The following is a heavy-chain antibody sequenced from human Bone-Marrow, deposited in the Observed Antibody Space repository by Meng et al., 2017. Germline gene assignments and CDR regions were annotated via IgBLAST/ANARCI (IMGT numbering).Heavy chain of an antibody. D-gene: IGHD2-8*02. V-gene: IGHV3-30*04. Sequence: GGSLRLSCAASGFTFSSYAMDWVRQAPGKGLEWVAVISYGGSNKYYADSVKGRFTISRDNSKNTLYLQVNSLRAEDTAVYYCARFTCGDDCYYFAMDVWGQGTTVTVSS. CDR1: GFTFSSYA. CDR3: ARFTCGDDCYYFAMDV. J-gene: IGHJ6*02. CDR2: ISYGGSNK.